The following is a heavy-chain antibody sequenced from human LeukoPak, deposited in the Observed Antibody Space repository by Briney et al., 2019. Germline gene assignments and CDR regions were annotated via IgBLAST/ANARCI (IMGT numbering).Heavy chain of an antibody. D-gene: IGHD3-9*01. CDR1: GFTFSSYA. CDR3: ARKEIQIPLRYYDY. CDR2: ICGSGGST. V-gene: IGHV3-23*01. Sequence: GGSLRLSCAASGFTFSSYAMNWVRQAPGEGLEWVSAICGSGGSTYYADSVKGRFTISRDNSKNTLYLQMNSLRVEDTAVYYCARKEIQIPLRYYDYWGQGSLVTVSS. J-gene: IGHJ4*02.